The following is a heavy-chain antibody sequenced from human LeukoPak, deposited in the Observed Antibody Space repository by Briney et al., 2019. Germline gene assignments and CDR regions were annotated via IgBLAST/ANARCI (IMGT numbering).Heavy chain of an antibody. CDR3: AKAPVTTCSGAYCYPFDY. Sequence: PGGSLRLSCAASRFTFDDYAMSWVRQAPGKGLEWVSAISVSGNTYHADSVKGRFTISRDSSKNTLYLQMNRLRAEDAAVYYCAKAPVTTCSGAYCYPFDYWGQGTLVTVSS. CDR2: ISVSGNT. V-gene: IGHV3-23*01. D-gene: IGHD2-21*01. CDR1: RFTFDDYA. J-gene: IGHJ4*02.